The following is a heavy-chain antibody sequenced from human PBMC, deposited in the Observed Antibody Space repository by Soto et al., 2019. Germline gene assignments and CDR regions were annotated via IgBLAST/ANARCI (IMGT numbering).Heavy chain of an antibody. V-gene: IGHV1-69*04. CDR2: IIPILGIA. J-gene: IGHJ3*02. CDR3: ARDYGGSSLQIGAFDI. CDR1: GGTFSSYT. Sequence: GASVKVSCKASGGTFSSYTISWVRQAPGQGLEWMGRIIPILGIANYAQKFQGRVTITADKSTSTAYMELSSLRSEDTAVYYCARDYGGSSLQIGAFDIWGKGTMVTVPS. D-gene: IGHD6-13*01.